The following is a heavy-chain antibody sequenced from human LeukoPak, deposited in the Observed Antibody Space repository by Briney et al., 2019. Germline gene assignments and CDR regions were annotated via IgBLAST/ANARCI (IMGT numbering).Heavy chain of an antibody. D-gene: IGHD2/OR15-2a*01. Sequence: PSQALSLTCTVSGGSISSGSYYWSWIRQPAGKGLEWIGRTYTSGSTNYNPSLKSRVTISVDTSKNQFSLKLSSVTAADTAVYYCARGTLGLFRYYYGMDVWGQGTTVTVSS. J-gene: IGHJ6*02. V-gene: IGHV4-61*02. CDR1: GGSISSGSYY. CDR2: TYTSGST. CDR3: ARGTLGLFRYYYGMDV.